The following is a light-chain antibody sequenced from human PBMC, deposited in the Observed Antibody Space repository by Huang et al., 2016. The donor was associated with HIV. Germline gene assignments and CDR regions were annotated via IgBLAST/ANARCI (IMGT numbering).Light chain of an antibody. J-gene: IGKJ4*01. V-gene: IGKV4-1*01. CDR3: QQYFTTPLT. CDR1: HSLLHSNNKNY. Sequence: DIVLTQSPDSLTVSLGERATVRCKSSHSLLHSNNKNYLTWYQLKTGQSPKLLIYGSSTRESGVPDRFSGDGSGSDFTLTINNLQAEDVAIYYCQQYFTTPLTFGGGTKVEI. CDR2: GSS.